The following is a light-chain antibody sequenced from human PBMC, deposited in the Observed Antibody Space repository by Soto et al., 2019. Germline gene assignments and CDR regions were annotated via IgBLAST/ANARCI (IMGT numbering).Light chain of an antibody. J-gene: IGKJ5*01. V-gene: IGKV3-11*01. Sequence: EIDLTQSPPTLSCSPGDRAIFSCRASQSVSSCLAWYQQKPGQAPRLLIYDASHRATGIPARFSGSGSGTDFTLTISSLEPEDSAVYFCKQCSKGLITFGQVIRLEIX. CDR3: KQCSKGLIT. CDR1: QSVSSC. CDR2: DAS.